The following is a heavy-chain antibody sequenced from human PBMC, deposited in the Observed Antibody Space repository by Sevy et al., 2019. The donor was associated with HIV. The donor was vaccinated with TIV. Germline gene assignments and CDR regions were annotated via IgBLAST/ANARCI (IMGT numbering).Heavy chain of an antibody. J-gene: IGHJ3*01. CDR3: AKGSRATHSAFDF. V-gene: IGHV3-30*18. Sequence: GGSLRLSCAACGFIFTNYGMHWVRQAPGKGLEWVAVISHDGSLKYYADSVRGRVRISRGSSKNTVSLQINSLRFEDTAVYYCAKGSRATHSAFDFWGQGTMVTVSS. CDR2: ISHDGSLK. CDR1: GFIFTNYG. D-gene: IGHD1-26*01.